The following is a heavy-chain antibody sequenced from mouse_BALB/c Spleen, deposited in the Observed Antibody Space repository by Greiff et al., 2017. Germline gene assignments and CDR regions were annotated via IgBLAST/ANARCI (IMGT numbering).Heavy chain of an antibody. J-gene: IGHJ4*01. CDR2: ISSGGGST. D-gene: IGHD1-1*01. CDR1: GFAFSSYD. V-gene: IGHV5-12-1*01. CDR3: ARENYGSLYAMDY. Sequence: EVKLMESGGGLVKPGGSLKLSCAASGFAFSSYDMSWVRQTPEKRLEWVAYISSGGGSTYYPDTVKGRFTISRDNAKNTLYLQMSSLKSEDTAMYYCARENYGSLYAMDYWGQGTSVTVSS.